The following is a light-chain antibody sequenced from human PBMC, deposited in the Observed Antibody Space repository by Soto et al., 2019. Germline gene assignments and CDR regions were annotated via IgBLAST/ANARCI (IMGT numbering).Light chain of an antibody. CDR2: GNS. V-gene: IGLV1-40*01. CDR1: SSNIGAGYD. CDR3: QSYDSSLSGVDV. Sequence: QPVLTQPPSVSGAPGQRVTISCTGSSSNIGAGYDVHGYQQLPGTAPKLLIYGNSNRPSGVPDRFSGSKSGTSASLAITGLRAEDEADYYCQSYDSSLSGVDVFGAGTKLTVL. J-gene: IGLJ1*01.